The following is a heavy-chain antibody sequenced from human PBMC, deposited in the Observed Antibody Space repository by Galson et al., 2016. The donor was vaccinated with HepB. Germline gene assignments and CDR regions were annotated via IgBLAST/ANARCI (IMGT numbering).Heavy chain of an antibody. J-gene: IGHJ6*03. V-gene: IGHV1-69*10. CDR1: GGTFNNYS. CDR3: AREGSERPERTYYYMDV. D-gene: IGHD1-1*01. CDR2: LIPMVGMA. Sequence: SVKVSCKASGGTFNNYSFSWVRQAPGQGLEWIGGLIPMVGMANYAQNFQGRLLIIADKSTNTVLMELSSLRKEDTAVYYCAREGSERPERTYYYMDVWGTGTTVTVSS.